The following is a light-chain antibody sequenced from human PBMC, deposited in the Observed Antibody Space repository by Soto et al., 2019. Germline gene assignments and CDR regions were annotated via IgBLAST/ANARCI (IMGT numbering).Light chain of an antibody. CDR1: QSISSN. J-gene: IGKJ4*01. V-gene: IGKV1-39*01. CDR2: AAS. Sequence: DIQMTQSPSSLSASVGDRVTITCRASQSISSNLNWYQQKPGKAPKLLIYAASSLQSGGPSRFSGGGSGTDFTLTISSLQPEYFATYSCQQSYSTPLTFGGGTKVDIK. CDR3: QQSYSTPLT.